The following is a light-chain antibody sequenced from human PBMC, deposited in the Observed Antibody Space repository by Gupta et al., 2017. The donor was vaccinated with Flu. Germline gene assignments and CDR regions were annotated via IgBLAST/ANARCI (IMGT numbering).Light chain of an antibody. CDR3: QLRNNWLRT. Sequence: EIVLTQSPATLSLSPGERATLSCRASQSISSYLAWYQQKPGQTPRLLIYDASNRATGIPARFSGSGSGTDFTLTISSLEPEDFAVYYCQLRNNWLRTFGQGTKVEIK. V-gene: IGKV3-11*01. J-gene: IGKJ1*01. CDR1: QSISSY. CDR2: DAS.